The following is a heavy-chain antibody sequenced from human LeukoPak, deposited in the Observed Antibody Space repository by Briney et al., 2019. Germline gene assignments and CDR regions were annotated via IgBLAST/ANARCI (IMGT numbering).Heavy chain of an antibody. J-gene: IGHJ4*02. D-gene: IGHD3-10*01. CDR1: GDSVSSNGAT. Sequence: SQTLSLTSAISGDSVSSNGATWNWIRQSPSRGLQWLGRTYYRTQWYSDYAVSVQSRIIVNRDTSRNHFSLQLNSVTPEDTAVYYCARGSYGLGGFWDYYFDYWGQGALVTVSS. V-gene: IGHV6-1*01. CDR2: TYYRTQWYS. CDR3: ARGSYGLGGFWDYYFDY.